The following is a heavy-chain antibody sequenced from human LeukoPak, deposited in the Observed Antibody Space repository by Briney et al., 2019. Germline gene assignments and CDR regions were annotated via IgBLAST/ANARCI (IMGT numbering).Heavy chain of an antibody. V-gene: IGHV3-53*01. CDR3: ARARTWPYWFDP. CDR1: GFTVSSNY. D-gene: IGHD3/OR15-3a*01. J-gene: IGHJ5*02. CDR2: IYSGGST. Sequence: GGSLRLSCAASGFTVSSNYMSWVRQAPGEGLEWVTVIYSGGSTYYADSVKGRFTISRDNSKNTLYLQMNSLRAEDTAVYYCARARTWPYWFDPWGQGTLVTVSS.